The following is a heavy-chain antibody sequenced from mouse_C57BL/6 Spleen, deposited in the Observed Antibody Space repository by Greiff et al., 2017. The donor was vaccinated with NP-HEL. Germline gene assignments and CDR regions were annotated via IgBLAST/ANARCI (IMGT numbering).Heavy chain of an antibody. CDR3: TRVYGNYVAMDY. V-gene: IGHV5-9-1*02. J-gene: IGHJ4*01. CDR1: GFTFSSYA. CDR2: ISSGGDYI. D-gene: IGHD2-1*01. Sequence: EVQRVESGEGLVKPGGSLKLSCAASGFTFSSYAMSWVRQTPEKRLEWVAYISSGGDYIYYADTVKGRFTISRDNARNTLYLQMSSLKSEDTAMYYCTRVYGNYVAMDYWGQGTSVTVSS.